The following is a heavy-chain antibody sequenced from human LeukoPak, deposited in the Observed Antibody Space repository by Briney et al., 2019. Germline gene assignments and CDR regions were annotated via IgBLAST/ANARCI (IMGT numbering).Heavy chain of an antibody. CDR1: GYTFTSYG. J-gene: IGHJ4*02. Sequence: ASVKVSCKASGYTFTSYGISWVRQAPGQGLEWMGWISAYNGNTNYAQKLQGRVTMTTDTSTSTAYMELRSLTSDDTAVYYCARALSGVRYYYFDYWGPGTLVTVSS. D-gene: IGHD3-16*02. V-gene: IGHV1-18*01. CDR2: ISAYNGNT. CDR3: ARALSGVRYYYFDY.